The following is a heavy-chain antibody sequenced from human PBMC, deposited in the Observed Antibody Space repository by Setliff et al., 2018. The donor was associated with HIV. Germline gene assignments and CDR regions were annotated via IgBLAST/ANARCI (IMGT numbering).Heavy chain of an antibody. CDR2: ISQTGSSQ. D-gene: IGHD4-17*01. V-gene: IGHV3-11*04. CDR1: GGSFSDYY. Sequence: LSLTCAVYGGSFSDYYMSWIRQSPGKGLEWVSYISQTGSSQSYADSVKGRFTISRDNAKKSLFLQMNTLRAEDTGLYYCARTMSVATDGDFGQVIFYPYMDVWGKGTTVTVSS. J-gene: IGHJ6*04. CDR3: ARTMSVATDGDFGQVIFYPYMDV.